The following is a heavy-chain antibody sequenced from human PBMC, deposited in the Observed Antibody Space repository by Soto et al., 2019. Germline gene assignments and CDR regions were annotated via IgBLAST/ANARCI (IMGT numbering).Heavy chain of an antibody. CDR3: TTDASRYSYGFDY. CDR2: IKSKTDGGTT. CDR1: GFTFSNAW. Sequence: EVQLVESGGGLVKPGGSLRLSCAASGFTFSNAWMSWVRQAPGKGLEWVGRIKSKTDGGTTDYAAPVKGRFTISRDDSKNTLYLQMNSLKTEDTAVYYCTTDASRYSYGFDYWGQGTLVTVSS. V-gene: IGHV3-15*01. J-gene: IGHJ4*02. D-gene: IGHD5-18*01.